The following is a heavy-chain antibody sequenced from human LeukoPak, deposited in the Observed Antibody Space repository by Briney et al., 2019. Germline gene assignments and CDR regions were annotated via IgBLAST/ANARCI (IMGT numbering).Heavy chain of an antibody. V-gene: IGHV3-30*02. CDR1: GFTFSSYG. Sequence: HPGGSLRLSCAASGFTFSSYGMHWVRQAPGKGLEWVAFIPNDGSDNYYTDSVKGRFTISRDNSKQTVYLQMNTLRPEDTAVYFCGLDVSKYYGGRGSPFSWFDPWGQGTQVTVSS. D-gene: IGHD2-21*01. CDR3: GLDVSKYYGGRGSPFSWFDP. CDR2: IPNDGSDN. J-gene: IGHJ5*02.